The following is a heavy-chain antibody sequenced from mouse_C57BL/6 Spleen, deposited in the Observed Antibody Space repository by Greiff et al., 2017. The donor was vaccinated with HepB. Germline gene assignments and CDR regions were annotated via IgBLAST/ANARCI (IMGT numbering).Heavy chain of an antibody. CDR1: GFTFSNYW. Sequence: EVQLVESGGGLVQPGGSMKLSCVASGFTFSNYWMNWVRQSPEKGLEWVAQIRLKSDNYATHYAESVKGRFTISRDDSKSSVYLQMNNLRAEDTGIYYCTGRTGSWFAYWGQGTLVTVSA. D-gene: IGHD4-1*01. V-gene: IGHV6-3*01. CDR2: IRLKSDNYAT. CDR3: TGRTGSWFAY. J-gene: IGHJ3*01.